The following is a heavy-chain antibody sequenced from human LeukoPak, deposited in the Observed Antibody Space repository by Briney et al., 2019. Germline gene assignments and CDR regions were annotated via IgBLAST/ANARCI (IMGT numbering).Heavy chain of an antibody. D-gene: IGHD5-18*01. J-gene: IGHJ6*02. CDR3: AREEVGTAMAYYYYYGMDV. V-gene: IGHV3-66*01. Sequence: GGSLRLSCAASGFTVSSNHMSWVRQAPGKGLEWVSVIYSGGSTYYADSVKGRFTISRDNSKNTLYLQMNSLRAEDTAVYYCAREEVGTAMAYYYYYGMDVWGQGTTVTVSS. CDR2: IYSGGST. CDR1: GFTVSSNH.